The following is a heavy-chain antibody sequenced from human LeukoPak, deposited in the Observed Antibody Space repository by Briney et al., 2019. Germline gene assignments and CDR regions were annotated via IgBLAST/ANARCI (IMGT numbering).Heavy chain of an antibody. V-gene: IGHV3-21*01. J-gene: IGHJ1*01. CDR3: ARDGGLRSAYFQH. CDR1: GFTFSSYS. D-gene: IGHD4-17*01. CDR2: ISSSSSYI. Sequence: PGGSLRLSCAASGFTFSSYSMNWVRQAPGKGLEWVSSISSSSSYIYYADSVKGRFTISRDNAKNSLYLQMNSLRAEDTAVYYCARDGGLRSAYFQHWGQGTLVTVSS.